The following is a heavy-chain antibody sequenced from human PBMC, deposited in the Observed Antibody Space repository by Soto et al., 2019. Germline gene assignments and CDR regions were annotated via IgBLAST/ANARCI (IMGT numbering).Heavy chain of an antibody. CDR3: AKEEAAAGHPDYYYYYYMDV. J-gene: IGHJ6*03. CDR2: ISWNSGSI. V-gene: IGHV3-9*01. Sequence: GGSLRLSCAASGFTFDDYAMHWVRQAPGKGLEWVSGISWNSGSIGYADSVKGRFTISRDNAKNSLYLQMNSLRAEDTALYYCAKEEAAAGHPDYYYYYYMDVWGKGTTVTVSS. D-gene: IGHD6-13*01. CDR1: GFTFDDYA.